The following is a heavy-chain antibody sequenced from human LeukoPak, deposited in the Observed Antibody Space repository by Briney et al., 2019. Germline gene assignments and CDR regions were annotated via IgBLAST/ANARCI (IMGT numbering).Heavy chain of an antibody. J-gene: IGHJ4*02. Sequence: GGSLRLTCAASGCSLSNDGMHWFRQAPGKGLEWVTLISYDGTDKYYADSAKGRFTISRDISKNTLYLQMNRLRAEDTAVYYCARDGANYDVYDWGQGTLVTVS. CDR1: GCSLSNDG. V-gene: IGHV3-33*01. D-gene: IGHD3-3*01. CDR3: ARDGANYDVYD. CDR2: ISYDGTDK.